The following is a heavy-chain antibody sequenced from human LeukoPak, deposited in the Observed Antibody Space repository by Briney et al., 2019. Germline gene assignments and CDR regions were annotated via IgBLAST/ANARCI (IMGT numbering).Heavy chain of an antibody. D-gene: IGHD6-13*01. CDR2: ISAYNGNT. CDR1: GYTFTSYG. V-gene: IGHV1-18*01. Sequence: ASVKVSCKASGYTFTSYGISWVRQAPGQGLEWMGWISAYNGNTNYAQKLQGRVTMTTDTSTSPAYMELRSLRSDDTAVYYCARDHTAGYSNLPDAFDIWGQGTMVTVSS. J-gene: IGHJ3*02. CDR3: ARDHTAGYSNLPDAFDI.